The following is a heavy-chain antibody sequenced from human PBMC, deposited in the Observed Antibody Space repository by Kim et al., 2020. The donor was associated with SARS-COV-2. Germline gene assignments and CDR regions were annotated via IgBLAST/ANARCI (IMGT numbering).Heavy chain of an antibody. CDR3: ARVNLYKDFWSSYYTPKWIDS. J-gene: IGHJ5*01. CDR1: GYTFTSYG. CDR2: INPYNGYT. D-gene: IGHD3-3*01. V-gene: IGHV1-18*01. Sequence: ASVKVSCKASGYTFTSYGISWVRQAPGQGLEWMGWINPYNGYTNYAQTFRGRVTMTTDTSTTTAYMELRSLRSDDTAVYYCARVNLYKDFWSSYYTPKWIDSWGQGTLVTVSS.